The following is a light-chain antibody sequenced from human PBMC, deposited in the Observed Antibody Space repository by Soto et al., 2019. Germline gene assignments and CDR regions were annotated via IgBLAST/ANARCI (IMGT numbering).Light chain of an antibody. CDR3: CSYAGSYTLI. CDR1: SSDVGGYNL. V-gene: IGLV2-23*01. J-gene: IGLJ2*01. CDR2: QDT. Sequence: QSALTQPASVSGSPGQSITISCTGTSSDVGGYNLVSWYQQHPGKAPKLIIYQDTQRPSGVSDRFSASKSGNTASLTISGRQTEDEADYYCCSYAGSYTLILGGGTKLTVL.